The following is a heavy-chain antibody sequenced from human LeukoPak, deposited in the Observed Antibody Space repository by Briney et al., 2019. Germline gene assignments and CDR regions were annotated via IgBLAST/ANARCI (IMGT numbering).Heavy chain of an antibody. CDR1: GGSFRGYY. J-gene: IGHJ5*02. CDR2: INHSGST. V-gene: IGHV4-34*01. D-gene: IGHD3-22*01. Sequence: SETLSLTFAGYGGSFRGYYWSWIRQPPGKGLELLGEINHSGSTNYNPSLKSRVTISVDTSKNQFSLKLSSVTAADTAVYYCATRLRFDYDSSGANWFDPWGQGTLVTVSS. CDR3: ATRLRFDYDSSGANWFDP.